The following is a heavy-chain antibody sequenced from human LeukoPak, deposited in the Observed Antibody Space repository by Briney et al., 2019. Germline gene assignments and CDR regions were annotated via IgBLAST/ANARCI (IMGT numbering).Heavy chain of an antibody. CDR2: INHSGST. V-gene: IGHV4-34*01. CDR1: X. Sequence: XWXWXXXXPGKGLEWIGEINHSGSTNYNPSLKSRVTISVDTSKNQFSLKLSSVTAADTAVYYCASSHSTRYYFDYWGQGTLVTVSS. CDR3: ASSHSTRYYFDY. D-gene: IGHD6-13*01. J-gene: IGHJ4*02.